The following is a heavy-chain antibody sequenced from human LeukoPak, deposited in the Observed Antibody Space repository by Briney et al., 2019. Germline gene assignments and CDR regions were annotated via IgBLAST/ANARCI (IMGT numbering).Heavy chain of an antibody. J-gene: IGHJ4*02. CDR2: IYHSGST. CDR1: GGSISSGGYY. D-gene: IGHD4-11*01. CDR3: ARVGDDYSNFFFDY. V-gene: IGHV4-30-2*01. Sequence: SQTLSLTCTVSGGSISSGGYYWSWIRQPPGKGLEWIGYIYHSGSTYYNPSLKSRVTISVDRSKNQSSLKLSSVTAADTAVYYCARVGDDYSNFFFDYWGQGTLVTVSS.